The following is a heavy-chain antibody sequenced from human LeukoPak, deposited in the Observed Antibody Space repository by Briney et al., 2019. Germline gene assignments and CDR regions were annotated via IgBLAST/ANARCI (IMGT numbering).Heavy chain of an antibody. D-gene: IGHD2-21*02. V-gene: IGHV4-34*01. CDR1: GGSISTDGYY. CDR2: INHSGST. Sequence: SETLSLTCTVSGGSISTDGYYWSWIRQPPGKGLEWIGEINHSGSTNYNPSLKSRVTISVDTSKNQFSLKLSSVTAADTAVYYCARGGTYCGRDCYSYAFDIWGQGTMVTVSS. CDR3: ARGGTYCGRDCYSYAFDI. J-gene: IGHJ3*02.